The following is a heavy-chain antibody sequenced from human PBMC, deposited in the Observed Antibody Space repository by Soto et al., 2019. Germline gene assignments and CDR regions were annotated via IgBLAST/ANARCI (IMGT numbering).Heavy chain of an antibody. Sequence: QVQLVQSGAEVKKPGSSVKVSCKASGGSFSHYIFSWVRQAPGQGLEWMGGTIPMFATAQYAQKLQGRVTITADESTSTVYMDLTSLRSDDTAVYYCARGLFGQQWLVGFDTWGQGTLVTVSS. CDR2: TIPMFATA. V-gene: IGHV1-69*01. CDR1: GGSFSHYI. J-gene: IGHJ4*02. CDR3: ARGLFGQQWLVGFDT. D-gene: IGHD6-19*01.